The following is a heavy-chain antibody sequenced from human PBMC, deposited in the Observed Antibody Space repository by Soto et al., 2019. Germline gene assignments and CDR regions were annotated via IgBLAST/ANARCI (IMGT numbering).Heavy chain of an antibody. V-gene: IGHV3-23*01. CDR1: GFTFSSYA. J-gene: IGHJ4*02. Sequence: GGSLRLSCAASGFTFSSYAMSWVRQAPGKGLEWVSAISGSGGSTYYADSVKGRFTISRDNSKNTLYLQMNSLRAEDTAVYYCARQSIFGVATGYFDYWGQGTLVTVSS. CDR2: ISGSGGST. CDR3: ARQSIFGVATGYFDY. D-gene: IGHD3-3*02.